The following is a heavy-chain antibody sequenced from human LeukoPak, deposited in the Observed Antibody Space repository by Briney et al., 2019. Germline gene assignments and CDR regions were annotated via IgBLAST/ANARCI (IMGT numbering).Heavy chain of an antibody. CDR3: ASSNWCPDY. CDR2: ITSDGGRT. CDR1: GFTFTDYW. J-gene: IGHJ4*02. Sequence: RGSLSLSCEASGFTFTDYWIQWSRQAPGTGLMWVSHITSDGGRTDYADSVRARFTMTRDNARNTVYLQMNRLRVDNTAVYYSASSNWCPDYWGQGTLVTVSS. D-gene: IGHD4-11*01. V-gene: IGHV3-74*01.